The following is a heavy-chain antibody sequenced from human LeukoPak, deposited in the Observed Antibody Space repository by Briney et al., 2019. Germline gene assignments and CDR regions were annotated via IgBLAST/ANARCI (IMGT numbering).Heavy chain of an antibody. D-gene: IGHD3-3*01. Sequence: SETLSLTCTVSGGSISSYYWSWIRQPPGKGLEWIGYIYYSGSTNYNPSLKSRVTISVDTSKNQFSLKLSSVTAADTAVYYCARVSLPYYDFWSGYYFWFNPWGQGTLVTVSS. J-gene: IGHJ5*02. CDR2: IYYSGST. V-gene: IGHV4-59*01. CDR1: GGSISSYY. CDR3: ARVSLPYYDFWSGYYFWFNP.